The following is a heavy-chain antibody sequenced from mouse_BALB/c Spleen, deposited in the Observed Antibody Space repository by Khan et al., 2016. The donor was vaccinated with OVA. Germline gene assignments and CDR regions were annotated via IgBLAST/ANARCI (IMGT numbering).Heavy chain of an antibody. Sequence: VQLQESGAEQAKPGASVKLSCKTSGYTFSSYWMHWVQQRPGQGLEWIGYINPTSGYTDYNEKFKDKATLSADKSSSTAYMQLTSLTSEDSAVYYCARDRIDYWGQGTTLTVSS. CDR2: INPTSGYT. CDR3: ARDRIDY. J-gene: IGHJ2*01. V-gene: IGHV1-7*01. CDR1: GYTFSSYW.